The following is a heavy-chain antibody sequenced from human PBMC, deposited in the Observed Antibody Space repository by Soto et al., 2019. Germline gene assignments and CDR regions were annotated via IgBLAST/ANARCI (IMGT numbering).Heavy chain of an antibody. D-gene: IGHD3-10*01. CDR3: ASYGSGSYPRFDP. CDR1: GGTFSSYA. V-gene: IGHV1-69*13. CDR2: IIPIFGTA. J-gene: IGHJ5*02. Sequence: SVKVSCKASGGTFSSYAISWVRQAPGQGLEWMGGIIPIFGTANYAQKFQGRVTITADESTSTAYMELSSLRSEDTAVYYCASYGSGSYPRFDPWGQGTLVTVSS.